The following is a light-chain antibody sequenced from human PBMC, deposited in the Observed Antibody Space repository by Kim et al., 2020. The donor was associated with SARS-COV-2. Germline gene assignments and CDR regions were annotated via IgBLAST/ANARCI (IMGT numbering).Light chain of an antibody. J-gene: IGKJ2*02. CDR3: QQYDTSPSCT. V-gene: IGKV3-20*01. Sequence: EIVLTQSPGTLSLSPGERATLSCRASQSVSDNYLAWYQQKPGQAPRLLIYGASSRATGIPDRFSGSGSGTDFTLTISRLEPEDFAVYYCQQYDTSPSCTFGQGTRLE. CDR2: GAS. CDR1: QSVSDNY.